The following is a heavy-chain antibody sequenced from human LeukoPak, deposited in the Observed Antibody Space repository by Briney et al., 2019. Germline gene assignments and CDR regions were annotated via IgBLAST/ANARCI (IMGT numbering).Heavy chain of an antibody. CDR1: AGSISGSY. CDR3: AKGQMWLVS. J-gene: IGHJ4*02. CDR2: IHYSGST. Sequence: PSETLSLTCTVSAGSISGSYWSWIRQPPGKGLEWIGYIHYSGSTNYNPSLKSRVTISVDTSENQFSLKLSSVTAADTAVYFCAKGQMWLVSWGQGTLVTVSS. V-gene: IGHV4-59*01. D-gene: IGHD2-21*01.